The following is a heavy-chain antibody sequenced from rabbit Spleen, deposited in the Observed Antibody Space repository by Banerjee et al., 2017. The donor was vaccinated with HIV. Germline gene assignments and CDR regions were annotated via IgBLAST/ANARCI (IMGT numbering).Heavy chain of an antibody. CDR2: INAATGKP. V-gene: IGHV1S40*01. Sequence: QSLEESGGGLVKPGASLTLTCKASGFSFSGSDHMCWVRQAPGKGLEWIACINAATGKPVYATWAKGRFTISRTSSTTVTLQMTSLTAADTATYFCARETSSGWGVVSYYFNLWGPGTLVTVS. CDR3: ARETSSGWGVVSYYFNL. D-gene: IGHD4-1*01. J-gene: IGHJ4*01. CDR1: GFSFSGSDH.